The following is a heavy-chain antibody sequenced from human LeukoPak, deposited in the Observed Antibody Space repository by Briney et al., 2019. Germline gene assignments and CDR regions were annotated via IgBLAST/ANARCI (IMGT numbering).Heavy chain of an antibody. CDR1: GFTLSSYW. D-gene: IGHD5-18*01. V-gene: IGHV3-7*03. Sequence: GGSLRLSCAASGFTLSSYWMSWVRQAPGKGLEWVANIKQDGGEKYYADSVKGRFTISRDNSKNTLYLQMNSLRAEDTAVYYCAKEPMVTKFDYWGQGTLVTVSS. CDR2: IKQDGGEK. CDR3: AKEPMVTKFDY. J-gene: IGHJ4*02.